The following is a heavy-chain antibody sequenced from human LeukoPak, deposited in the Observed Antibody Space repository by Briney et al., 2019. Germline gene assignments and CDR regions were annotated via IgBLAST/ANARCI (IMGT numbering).Heavy chain of an antibody. D-gene: IGHD3-22*01. CDR2: ISGSGGST. J-gene: IGHJ4*02. Sequence: GGSLRLSCAASGFTFSSYAMSWVRQAPGKGLEWVSAISGSGGSTYYADSVKGRFTISRDNSKNTLYLQMNSLRAEDTAVYYCAKGYTMIVVVTPYYFDYWGQGTLVTVSS. CDR1: GFTFSSYA. CDR3: AKGYTMIVVVTPYYFDY. V-gene: IGHV3-23*01.